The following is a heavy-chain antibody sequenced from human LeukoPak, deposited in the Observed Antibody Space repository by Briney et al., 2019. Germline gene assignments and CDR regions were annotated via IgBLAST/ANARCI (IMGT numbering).Heavy chain of an antibody. Sequence: GGSLRLSCAASGFRFSSYAMSWVRQAPGKGLEWVSAISGSGVSTYYADSVKGRFTISRDNSKNTLYLQMNSLRAEDTAVYYCARKGQGSNWAAEYFQNWGQGTLVTVSS. CDR2: ISGSGVST. J-gene: IGHJ1*01. CDR1: GFRFSSYA. D-gene: IGHD6-13*01. CDR3: ARKGQGSNWAAEYFQN. V-gene: IGHV3-23*01.